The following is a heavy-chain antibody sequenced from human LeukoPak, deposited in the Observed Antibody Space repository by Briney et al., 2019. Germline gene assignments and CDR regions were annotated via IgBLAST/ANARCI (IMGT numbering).Heavy chain of an antibody. CDR2: INPSGGST. CDR1: GYTFTSYY. CDR3: AGGFLEWFQIDY. V-gene: IGHV1-46*01. J-gene: IGHJ4*02. Sequence: GASVKVSCKASGYTFTSYYMHWVRQAPGQGLEWMGIINPSGGSTSYAQKFQGRVTMTRDMSTSTVYMELSSLRSEDTAVYYCAGGFLEWFQIDYWGQGTLVTVSS. D-gene: IGHD3-3*01.